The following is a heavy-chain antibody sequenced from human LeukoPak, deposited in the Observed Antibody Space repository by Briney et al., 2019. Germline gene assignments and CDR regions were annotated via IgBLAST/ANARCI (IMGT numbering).Heavy chain of an antibody. CDR2: IKQDGSEK. D-gene: IGHD3-3*01. Sequence: TGGSLRLSCVVSGFTFSSYWMTWVRQAPGKGLEWVANIKQDGSEKYYVDSVKGRFTISRDHATNSLFLQMNSLRAEDSAIYYCSRIRGNSDYDYPDYWGQGTLVTVSS. CDR3: SRIRGNSDYDYPDY. CDR1: GFTFSSYW. V-gene: IGHV3-7*01. J-gene: IGHJ4*02.